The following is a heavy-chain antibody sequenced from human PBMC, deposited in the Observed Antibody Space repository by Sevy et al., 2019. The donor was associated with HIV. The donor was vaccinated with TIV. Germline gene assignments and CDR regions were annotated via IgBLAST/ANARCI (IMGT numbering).Heavy chain of an antibody. Sequence: SETLSLTCAVSSYSVGSDNYWGWIRQSPGKRLEWIGIIYRSGTTYYNPSLKSRVTISVDTPKNQFSLKLSSVTASDTAGHFCARALGMATFGQIRFDSWGQGTLVTVSS. CDR3: ARALGMATFGQIRFDS. D-gene: IGHD5-12*01. CDR1: SYSVGSDNY. J-gene: IGHJ5*01. CDR2: IYRSGTT. V-gene: IGHV4-38-2*01.